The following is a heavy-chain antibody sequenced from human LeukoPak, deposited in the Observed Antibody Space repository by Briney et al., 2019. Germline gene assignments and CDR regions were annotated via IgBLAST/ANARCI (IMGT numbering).Heavy chain of an antibody. Sequence: GGSLRLSCAASGFTFSSYWMSWVRQAPGKGLEWVANIKQDGSEKYYVGFVTGRFTIPRENAKNTLYLKMNSLRAEDTAVYYGARDEYCSSTSCSRHGWFDPWGQGTLVTVSS. D-gene: IGHD2-2*01. CDR2: IKQDGSEK. CDR3: ARDEYCSSTSCSRHGWFDP. V-gene: IGHV3-7*01. CDR1: GFTFSSYW. J-gene: IGHJ5*02.